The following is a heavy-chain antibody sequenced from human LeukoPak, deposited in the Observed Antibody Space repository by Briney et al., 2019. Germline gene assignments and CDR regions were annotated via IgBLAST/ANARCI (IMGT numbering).Heavy chain of an antibody. CDR2: IGGRDSGT. CDR3: AKWGDYDILTGYYGSDY. V-gene: IGHV3-23*01. Sequence: HAGGSLRLSCAASGFIFSNYAMSWVRQAPGKGLEWVSAIGGRDSGTYYADSVRGRFTVSRDDPKNTLYLQMNTLRAEDTAVYYCAKWGDYDILTGYYGSDYWGQGTLVTVSS. D-gene: IGHD3-9*01. J-gene: IGHJ4*02. CDR1: GFIFSNYA.